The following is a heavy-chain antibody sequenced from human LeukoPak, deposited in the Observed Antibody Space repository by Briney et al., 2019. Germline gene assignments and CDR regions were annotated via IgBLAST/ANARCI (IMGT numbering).Heavy chain of an antibody. CDR2: ISYDGSDK. CDR1: GFTFSSYG. J-gene: IGHJ4*02. D-gene: IGHD2-2*01. Sequence: SCKASGFTFSSYGMHWVRQAPGKGLEWVAVISYDGSDKYSADSVKGRFTISRDNSKNTLYLQMNSLRPEDTAVYYCARDSPTKYCSSTSCYRVDFDYWGQGTLVTVSS. CDR3: ARDSPTKYCSSTSCYRVDFDY. V-gene: IGHV3-30*19.